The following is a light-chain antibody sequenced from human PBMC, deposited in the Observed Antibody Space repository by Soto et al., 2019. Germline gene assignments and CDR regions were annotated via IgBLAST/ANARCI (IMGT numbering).Light chain of an antibody. V-gene: IGLV2-14*01. Sequence: QSALTQPASVSGSPGQSITISCTGTSSDVGGYNYVSWYQQHPGKAPKLMIYDVSNRPSGVSNRFSGSKSGNTASLTISGLQAEDEADYYCSSYTSSSTPLYVVLGGGTKLTV. CDR2: DVS. J-gene: IGLJ2*01. CDR1: SSDVGGYNY. CDR3: SSYTSSSTPLYVV.